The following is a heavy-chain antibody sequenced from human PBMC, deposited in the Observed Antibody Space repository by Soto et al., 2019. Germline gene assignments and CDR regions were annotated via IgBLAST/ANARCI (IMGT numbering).Heavy chain of an antibody. V-gene: IGHV4-59*01. CDR1: GGSISNFY. J-gene: IGHJ4*02. D-gene: IGHD2-8*01. CDR3: ARAPMVLSRSYFDS. CDR2: ISYSGNT. Sequence: SETLSLTCTVSGGSISNFYWRWIRQPPGKGLEWIGYISYSGNTNYNPSLKSRVSISVDTSKNQLSLKLTSVTAADTAVYYCARAPMVLSRSYFDSWGQGTPVTVSS.